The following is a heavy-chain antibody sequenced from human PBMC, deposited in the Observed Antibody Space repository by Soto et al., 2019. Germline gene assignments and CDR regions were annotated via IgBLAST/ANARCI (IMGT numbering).Heavy chain of an antibody. CDR3: ARSWHYDSSGYLLYYYYYGMDV. J-gene: IGHJ6*02. D-gene: IGHD3-22*01. CDR1: GFTFSSYG. V-gene: IGHV3-33*01. Sequence: GGSLRLSCAASGFTFSSYGMHWVRQAPGKGLEWVAVIWYDGSNKYYADSVKGRFTISRDNSKNTLYLQMNSLRAEDTAVYYCARSWHYDSSGYLLYYYYYGMDVWGQGTTVTVSS. CDR2: IWYDGSNK.